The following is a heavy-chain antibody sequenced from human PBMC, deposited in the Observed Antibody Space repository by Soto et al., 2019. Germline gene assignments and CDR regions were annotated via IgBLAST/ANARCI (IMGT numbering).Heavy chain of an antibody. CDR2: ITFSGNTV. D-gene: IGHD3-16*02. CDR3: ARVRWREKSGMDV. J-gene: IGHJ6*02. CDR1: GFTFSDSY. Sequence: PGGSLSLSCAASGFTFSDSYMSWIRQAPGKGLEWISYITFSGNTVYYADSLKGRFTISRDNAKNSLYLQMNRLRAEDTAVYYCARVRWREKSGMDVWGQGTTVTVYS. V-gene: IGHV3-11*01.